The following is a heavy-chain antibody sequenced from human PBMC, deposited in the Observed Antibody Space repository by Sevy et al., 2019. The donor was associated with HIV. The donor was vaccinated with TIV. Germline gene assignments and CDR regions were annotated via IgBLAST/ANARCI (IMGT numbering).Heavy chain of an antibody. J-gene: IGHJ4*02. CDR1: GFSFSSYE. Sequence: EGSLRLSCAASGFSFSSYEMNWVRQAPGKGLEWVSYISNSGTTISYSDSVRGRFTISRDNARNLLYLQMNSLRAEDTAVYFCARDLPPSATTVPHFDCWGQGTLVTVSS. D-gene: IGHD4-17*01. V-gene: IGHV3-48*03. CDR3: ARDLPPSATTVPHFDC. CDR2: ISNSGTTI.